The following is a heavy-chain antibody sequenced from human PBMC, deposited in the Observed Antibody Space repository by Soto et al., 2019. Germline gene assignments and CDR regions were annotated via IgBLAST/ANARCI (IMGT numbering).Heavy chain of an antibody. J-gene: IGHJ5*02. CDR2: IYYSGST. V-gene: IGHV4-59*08. CDR3: ARLGCSGGSCPFDP. CDR1: GFSISSYY. D-gene: IGHD2-15*01. Sequence: SETLSLTCTVSGFSISSYYWSWIRQPPGKGLEWIGYIYYSGSTNYNPSLKSRVTISVDTSKNQFSLNLNSVTAADTAVYYCARLGCSGGSCPFDPWGQGTLVTVSS.